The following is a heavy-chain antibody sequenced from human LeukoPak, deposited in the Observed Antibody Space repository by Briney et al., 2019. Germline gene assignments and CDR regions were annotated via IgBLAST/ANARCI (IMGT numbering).Heavy chain of an antibody. CDR3: ASLGYSYNDY. V-gene: IGHV4-34*01. CDR2: INHSGSI. D-gene: IGHD5-18*01. CDR1: GGSFSGYY. J-gene: IGHJ4*02. Sequence: SETLSLTCAVYGGSFSGYYWSWIRQPPGKGLEWIGEINHSGSINYNPSLKSRVTISVDTSKNQFSLKLSSVTAADTAVYYCASLGYSYNDYWGQGTLVTVSS.